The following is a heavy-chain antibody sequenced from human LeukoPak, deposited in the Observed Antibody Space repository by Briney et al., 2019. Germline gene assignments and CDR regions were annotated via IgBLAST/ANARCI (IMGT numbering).Heavy chain of an antibody. CDR3: ARDRRATPMYFFDF. V-gene: IGHV3-53*01. J-gene: IGHJ4*02. Sequence: GGSLRLSCAVSGFTVSSIYMSWVRQLPGKGLEWVSGIRHSGVDSSYADSVKGRFTISRDNSKNMLYLQMNSLRDDDTGVYYCARDRRATPMYFFDFWGQGTPVTVSS. D-gene: IGHD2-15*01. CDR1: GFTVSSIY. CDR2: IRHSGVDS.